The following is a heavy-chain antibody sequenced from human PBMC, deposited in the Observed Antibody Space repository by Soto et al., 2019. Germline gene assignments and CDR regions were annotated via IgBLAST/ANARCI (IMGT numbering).Heavy chain of an antibody. CDR2: FDPEDGET. CDR3: ATDTGRGYSYGHITYAYS. CDR1: GYTLTELS. V-gene: IGHV1-24*01. D-gene: IGHD5-18*01. Sequence: GASVKVSFKVAGYTLTELSMHWVRQAPGKWLELMGGFDPEDGETIYAHKFQGRVTITEDTYTDTAYMELSSLRSEDTAVYYCATDTGRGYSYGHITYAYSWGQGTLVNVSS. J-gene: IGHJ5*02.